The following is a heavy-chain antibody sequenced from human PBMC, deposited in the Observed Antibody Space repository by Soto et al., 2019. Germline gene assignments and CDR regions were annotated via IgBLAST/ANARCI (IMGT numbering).Heavy chain of an antibody. Sequence: EVQLLESGGGLVQPGGSLRLSCAASGFTFSSYAMSWVRQAPGMGLEWVSAISGSGGSTYYADSVKGRFTISRDNSKNTLYLQMNSLRAEDTAVYYCAKDGGDTAMVTAFVWDYYGMDVWGQGTTVTVSS. D-gene: IGHD5-18*01. CDR1: GFTFSSYA. CDR3: AKDGGDTAMVTAFVWDYYGMDV. CDR2: ISGSGGST. V-gene: IGHV3-23*01. J-gene: IGHJ6*02.